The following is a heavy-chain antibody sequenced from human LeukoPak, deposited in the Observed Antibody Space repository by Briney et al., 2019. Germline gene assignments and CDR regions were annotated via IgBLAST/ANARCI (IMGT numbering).Heavy chain of an antibody. J-gene: IGHJ4*02. D-gene: IGHD2-21*01. CDR2: ISAYNGNT. Sequence: ASVKVSYKASGYTFTSYGISWVRQAPGQGLEWMGWISAYNGNTNYAQKLQGRVTMTTDTSTSTAYMELRSLRSDDTAVYYCARSAPYCGGDCFDYWGQGTLVTVSS. CDR1: GYTFTSYG. V-gene: IGHV1-18*01. CDR3: ARSAPYCGGDCFDY.